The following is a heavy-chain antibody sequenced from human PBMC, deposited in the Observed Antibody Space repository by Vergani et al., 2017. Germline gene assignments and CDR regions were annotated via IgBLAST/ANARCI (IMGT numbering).Heavy chain of an antibody. J-gene: IGHJ6*02. CDR2: ISGSGGST. CDR1: GFTFSSYA. D-gene: IGHD6-13*01. V-gene: IGHV3-23*04. Sequence: VQLVESGGGLVQPGGSLRLSCAASGFTFSSYAMSWVRQAPGKGLEWVSAISGSGGSTYYADSVKGRFTISRDNSKNTLYLQMNSLRAEDTAVYYCARDPLYSTTWPFLLLDMDVWGQGTTVTVSS. CDR3: ARDPLYSTTWPFLLLDMDV.